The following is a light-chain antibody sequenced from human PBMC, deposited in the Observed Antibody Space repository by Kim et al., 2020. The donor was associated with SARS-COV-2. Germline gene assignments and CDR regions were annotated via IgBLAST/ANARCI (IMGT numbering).Light chain of an antibody. CDR1: SGSIDSNY. CDR2: EDD. V-gene: IGLV6-57*03. Sequence: TVTSSCARSSGSIDSNYVQWYQQRPGSAPTTLIYEDDQRHSGVSDRFSGSIDSSSNSASLTISGLKAEDEADYFCQSFDSGSLTVIFGGGTQLTVL. J-gene: IGLJ2*01. CDR3: QSFDSGSLTVI.